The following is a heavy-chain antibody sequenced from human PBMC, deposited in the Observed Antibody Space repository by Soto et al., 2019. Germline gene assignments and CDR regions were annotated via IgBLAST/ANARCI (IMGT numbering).Heavy chain of an antibody. CDR1: GGSISSYY. Sequence: PSETLSLTCSVSGGSISSYYWSWIRQPPGKGLEWIGYVYYSGSTNYNPSLKSRVTISVDTSKNQFSLKLSSVTAADTAVYFCARDRPPYCSGGSCSSYYFDSWGQGTLVTVSS. CDR3: ARDRPPYCSGGSCSSYYFDS. J-gene: IGHJ4*02. CDR2: VYYSGST. D-gene: IGHD2-15*01. V-gene: IGHV4-59*01.